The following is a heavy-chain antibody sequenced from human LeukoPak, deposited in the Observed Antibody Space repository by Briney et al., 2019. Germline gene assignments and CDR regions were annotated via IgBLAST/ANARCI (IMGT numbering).Heavy chain of an antibody. D-gene: IGHD6-13*01. CDR2: IYPGDSDT. CDR3: ARVRLALSGSSWSFDY. J-gene: IGHJ4*02. Sequence: GESLKISCKGSGYSFTSYWIGWVRQMPGKGLEWMGIIYPGDSDTRYSPSFQGQVTISADKSISTAYLQWSSLKASDTAMYYCARVRLALSGSSWSFDYWGQGTLVTVSS. CDR1: GYSFTSYW. V-gene: IGHV5-51*01.